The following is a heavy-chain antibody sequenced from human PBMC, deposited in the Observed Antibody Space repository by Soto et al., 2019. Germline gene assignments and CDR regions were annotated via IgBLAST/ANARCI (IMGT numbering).Heavy chain of an antibody. CDR3: ARVWDDRRTDY. J-gene: IGHJ4*02. D-gene: IGHD3-9*01. CDR1: GFTFSMYA. Sequence: EVQLLESGGGLVQPGGSVRLSCAASGFTFSMYAMTWVRQAPGKGLKWVSVITGSGRSTYYTDSVRGRFTISRDNSKDMVSLQMNSLRAEDTAVYYCARVWDDRRTDYWGQGTLVTVSS. CDR2: ITGSGRST. V-gene: IGHV3-23*01.